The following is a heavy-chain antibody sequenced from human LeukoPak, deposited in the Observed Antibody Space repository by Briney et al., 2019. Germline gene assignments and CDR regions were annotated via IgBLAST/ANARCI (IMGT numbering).Heavy chain of an antibody. CDR3: AKYLYGSGSYYFDS. CDR1: GFTFSSFA. Sequence: GGSLRLSCSASGFTFSSFAMSWVRQAPGRGLDWVSAISGNGGSTYYAASVKGRFTISRDNSKNTLYLQMNSLRAEDTAVYYCAKYLYGSGSYYFDSWGQGTLVTVSS. D-gene: IGHD1-26*01. V-gene: IGHV3-23*01. J-gene: IGHJ4*02. CDR2: ISGNGGST.